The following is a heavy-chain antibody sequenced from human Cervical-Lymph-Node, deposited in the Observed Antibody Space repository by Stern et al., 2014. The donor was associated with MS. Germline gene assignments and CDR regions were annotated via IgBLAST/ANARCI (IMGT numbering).Heavy chain of an antibody. CDR3: ARDRWGSHDIGGTYYRY. CDR1: GYTFSSYG. J-gene: IGHJ4*02. D-gene: IGHD1-26*01. CDR2: VSTYNGGT. Sequence: VQLVQSGAEVKKPGASVKVSCEASGYTFSSYGISWMRQVPGQGLEWMGWVSTYNGGTKYSQNFQGRVTMTTDSSTSSVYMELRSLRSDDTAIYFCARDRWGSHDIGGTYYRYWGQGTLVTVSS. V-gene: IGHV1-18*01.